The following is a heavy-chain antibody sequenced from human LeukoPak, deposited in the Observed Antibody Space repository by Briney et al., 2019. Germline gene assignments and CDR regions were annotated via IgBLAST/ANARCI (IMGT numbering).Heavy chain of an antibody. J-gene: IGHJ4*02. D-gene: IGHD5-18*01. CDR3: ARSPDIQLWPTY. CDR2: IIPIFGTA. V-gene: IGHV1-69*13. Sequence: SVKVSCKASGGTFISYAISWVRQAPGQGLEWMGGIIPIFGTANYAQKFQGRVTITADESTSTAYKELSSLRSEDTAVYYCARSPDIQLWPTYWGQGTLVTVSS. CDR1: GGTFISYA.